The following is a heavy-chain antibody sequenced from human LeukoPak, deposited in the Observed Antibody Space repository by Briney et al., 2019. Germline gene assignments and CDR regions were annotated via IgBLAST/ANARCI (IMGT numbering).Heavy chain of an antibody. J-gene: IGHJ6*02. D-gene: IGHD5-24*01. CDR1: GGTFSSYA. CDR3: AIVEMATISYYYGMDV. CDR2: IIPILGTA. V-gene: IGHV1-69*04. Sequence: SVKVSCKASGGTFSSYAISWVRQAPGQGLEWVGRIIPILGTANYAQKFLGRVTITADKSTSTAYMELSSLRSEDTAVYYCAIVEMATISYYYGMDVWGQGTTVTVSS.